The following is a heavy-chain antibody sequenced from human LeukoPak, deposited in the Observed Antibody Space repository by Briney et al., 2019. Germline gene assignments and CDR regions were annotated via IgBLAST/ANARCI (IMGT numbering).Heavy chain of an antibody. V-gene: IGHV1-46*01. CDR1: GYTFTKSY. CDR2: INPGGDNI. D-gene: IGHD5-24*01. J-gene: IGHJ3*02. CDR3: ARIRDGYNDAYDI. Sequence: ASVKVSCKASGYTFTKSYIHWVRQAPGQRLEWMGLINPGGDNIKYAQNFQGRVTMTSDTSARTVYMELSSLRSEDTAIYYCARIRDGYNDAYDIWGQGTVVTVPS.